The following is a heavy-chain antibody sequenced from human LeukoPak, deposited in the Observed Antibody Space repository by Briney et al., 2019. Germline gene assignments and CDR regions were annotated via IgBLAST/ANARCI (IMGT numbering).Heavy chain of an antibody. D-gene: IGHD3-3*01. J-gene: IGHJ4*02. V-gene: IGHV3-30*04. CDR3: ARDRLVGDFWSGYYDY. CDR1: GFTFSSYA. CDR2: ISYDGSNK. Sequence: RGSLRLSCAASGFTFSSYAMHWARQAPGKGLEWVAVISYDGSNKYYADSVKGRFTISRDNSKNTLYLQMNSLRAEDTAVYYCARDRLVGDFWSGYYDYWGQGTLVTVSS.